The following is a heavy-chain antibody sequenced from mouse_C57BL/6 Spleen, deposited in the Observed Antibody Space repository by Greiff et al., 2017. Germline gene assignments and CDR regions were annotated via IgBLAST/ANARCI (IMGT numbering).Heavy chain of an antibody. CDR1: GFSLTSYG. D-gene: IGHD2-1*01. J-gene: IGHJ4*01. V-gene: IGHV2-2*01. Sequence: VQLVESGPGLVQPSQSLSITCTVSGFSLTSYGVHWVRQSPGKGLEWLGVIWSGGNTDYNAAFISRLSISKDNSKSQVFFIMNSLQADDTAIYYCAEGVYYGCMDYWGQGTSVTVSS. CDR3: AEGVYYGCMDY. CDR2: IWSGGNT.